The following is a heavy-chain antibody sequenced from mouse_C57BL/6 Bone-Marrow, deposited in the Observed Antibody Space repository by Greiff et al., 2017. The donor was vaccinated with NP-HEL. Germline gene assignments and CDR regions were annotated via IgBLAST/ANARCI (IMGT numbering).Heavy chain of an antibody. CDR2: IDPSDSYT. Sequence: QVQLKQPGAELVRPGTSVKLSCKASGYTFTSYWMHWVKQRPGQGLEWIGVIDPSDSYTNYNQKFKGKATLTVDTSSSTAYMQLSSLTSEDSAVYYCVYYYGSSYGYFDVWGTGTTVTVSS. CDR3: VYYYGSSYGYFDV. CDR1: GYTFTSYW. J-gene: IGHJ1*03. D-gene: IGHD1-1*01. V-gene: IGHV1-59*01.